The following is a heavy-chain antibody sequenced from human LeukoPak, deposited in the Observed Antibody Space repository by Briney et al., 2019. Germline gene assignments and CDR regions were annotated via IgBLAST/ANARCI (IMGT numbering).Heavy chain of an antibody. CDR2: IREDGKET. CDR1: GITLSKPW. V-gene: IGHV3-7*04. Sequence: GRSLSLSCVADGITLSKPWMSWVRQVPRNGLEWEAFIREDGKETYYVDSVTGRFSITRENAENSLYLQMNSLIAADTAVYYCARDRGGRTGLDDWCQGTLVIVSS. CDR3: ARDRGGRTGLDD. J-gene: IGHJ4*02. D-gene: IGHD2-15*01.